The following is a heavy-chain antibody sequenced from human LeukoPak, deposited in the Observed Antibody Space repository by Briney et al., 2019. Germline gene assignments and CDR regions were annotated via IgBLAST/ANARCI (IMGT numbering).Heavy chain of an antibody. D-gene: IGHD6-19*01. CDR2: IYYSGST. CDR3: ARSYSSGFDY. Sequence: PGGSLRLSCAASGFTLSSYAMHWIRQPPGKGLEWIGSIYYSGSTYYNPSLKSRVTISVDTSKNQFSLKLSSVTAADTAVYYCARSYSSGFDYWGQGTLVTVSS. CDR1: GFTLSSYA. V-gene: IGHV4-39*07. J-gene: IGHJ4*02.